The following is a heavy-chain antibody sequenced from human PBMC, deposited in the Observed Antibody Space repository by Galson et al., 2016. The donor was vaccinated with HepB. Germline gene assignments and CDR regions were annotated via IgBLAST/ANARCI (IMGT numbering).Heavy chain of an antibody. CDR2: ISYDGRTK. V-gene: IGHV3-30*18. Sequence: SLRLSCAVSGFTFNDYAMHWVRQAPGKGLEWVALISYDGRTKYYTDSVKGRFTISGDNSKNTLYLQMNSLKTEDTAVYYCAKGDSGWDGYNFDYWGQGTLVTVSS. J-gene: IGHJ4*02. CDR3: AKGDSGWDGYNFDY. D-gene: IGHD5-24*01. CDR1: GFTFNDYA.